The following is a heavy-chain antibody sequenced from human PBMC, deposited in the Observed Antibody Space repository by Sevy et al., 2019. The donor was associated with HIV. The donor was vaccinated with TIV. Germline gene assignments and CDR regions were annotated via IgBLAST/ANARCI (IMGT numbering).Heavy chain of an antibody. Sequence: GGSLRLSCAASGFTFSSYWMTWVRQAPGKGLEWVANIKQDMSEKYYADSVNGRFTISRDNARHSLYLQMESLRAEDTAVYYRARAQQVTMLVVIGGLYFDFWGQGTLVTVSS. D-gene: IGHD3-22*01. CDR2: IKQDMSEK. J-gene: IGHJ4*02. CDR1: GFTFSSYW. CDR3: ARAQQVTMLVVIGGLYFDF. V-gene: IGHV3-7*01.